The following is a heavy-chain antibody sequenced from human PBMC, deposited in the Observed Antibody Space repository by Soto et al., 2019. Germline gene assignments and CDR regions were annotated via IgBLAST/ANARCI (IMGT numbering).Heavy chain of an antibody. D-gene: IGHD2-15*01. J-gene: IGHJ4*02. CDR1: GFTFDNAW. V-gene: IGHV3-15*07. CDR3: TRGGPLGNYFDY. Sequence: EVQLVESGGGLVMPGGSPRLSCAASGFTFDNAWMNWVRQAPGKGLEWVGRIKRNVDGGTIDYAESVKGRFSISRDDSKNTLYLQMNSLKTEDTAVYYCTRGGPLGNYFDYWGQGTLVAVSS. CDR2: IKRNVDGGTI.